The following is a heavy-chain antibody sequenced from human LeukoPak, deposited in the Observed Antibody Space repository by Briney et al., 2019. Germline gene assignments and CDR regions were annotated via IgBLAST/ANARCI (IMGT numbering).Heavy chain of an antibody. D-gene: IGHD5-12*01. CDR2: INTYNGNT. CDR1: GYTFTGYY. J-gene: IGHJ4*02. Sequence: ASVKVSCKASGYTFTGYYMHWVRQAPGQGLEWMGWINTYNGNTNYAQKLQGRVTMTTDTSTSTAYMELRSLRSDDTAVYYCARRDIVATIQGDYWGQGTLVTVSS. CDR3: ARRDIVATIQGDY. V-gene: IGHV1-18*04.